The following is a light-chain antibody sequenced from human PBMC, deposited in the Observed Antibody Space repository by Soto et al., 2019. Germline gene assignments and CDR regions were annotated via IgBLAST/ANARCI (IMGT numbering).Light chain of an antibody. CDR1: QSVSSS. J-gene: IGKJ4*01. V-gene: IGKV3-11*01. CDR2: DVS. Sequence: EIVLTQSPATLSLSPGERATLSCRASQSVSSSLAWDQQKPGQTPRLLIYDVSNRATGIPARFSGSGSGTDFTRTVSSLEPEDCAVYYCQHRSNWPLTFGGGTKVEIK. CDR3: QHRSNWPLT.